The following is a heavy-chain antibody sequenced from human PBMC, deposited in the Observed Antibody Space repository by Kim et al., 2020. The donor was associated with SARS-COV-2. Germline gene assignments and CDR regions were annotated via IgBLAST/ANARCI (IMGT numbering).Heavy chain of an antibody. D-gene: IGHD1-7*01. V-gene: IGHV3-9*01. CDR1: GFTFGDYA. J-gene: IGHJ6*03. CDR3: AKDRLELIEYYYYMDV. Sequence: GGSLRLSCAASGFTFGDYAMHWVRQAPGKGLEWVSGISWNSGSIGYADSVKGRFTISRDNAKNSLYLQMNSLRAEDTALYYCAKDRLELIEYYYYMDVWGKGTTVTVSS. CDR2: ISWNSGSI.